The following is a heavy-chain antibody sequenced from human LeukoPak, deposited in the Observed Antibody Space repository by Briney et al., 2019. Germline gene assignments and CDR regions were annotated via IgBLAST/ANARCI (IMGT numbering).Heavy chain of an antibody. D-gene: IGHD3-22*01. CDR3: ARVGDYYDSSGYYRFDY. J-gene: IGHJ4*02. V-gene: IGHV3-74*01. CDR1: GFTFSGYW. Sequence: GGSLRLSCAASGFTFSGYWLHWVRQVPGKGLVWFSQINSDGSGTSYADSVKGRFTISRDNAKNTLHLQMNSLRAEDTAVYYCARVGDYYDSSGYYRFDYWGQGTLVTVSS. CDR2: INSDGSGT.